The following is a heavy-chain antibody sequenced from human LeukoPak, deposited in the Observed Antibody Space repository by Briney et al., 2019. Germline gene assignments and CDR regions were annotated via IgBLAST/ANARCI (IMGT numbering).Heavy chain of an antibody. D-gene: IGHD3-10*01. CDR2: INPNSGGT. CDR3: AREGTTMVGGGRAFDI. CDR1: GYTFTGYY. V-gene: IGHV1-2*02. J-gene: IGHJ3*02. Sequence: GASVKVSCKASGYTFTGYYMHWVRQAPGQGLEWMGWINPNSGGTNYAQKFQGRVTMTRDTPISTPYMELSRLRSDDTAVYYRAREGTTMVGGGRAFDIWGQGTMVTVSS.